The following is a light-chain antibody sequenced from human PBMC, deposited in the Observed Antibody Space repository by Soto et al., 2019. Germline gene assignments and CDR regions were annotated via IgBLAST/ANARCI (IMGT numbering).Light chain of an antibody. CDR3: QQYNNRPRT. CDR1: QSVSSN. V-gene: IGKV3D-15*01. Sequence: EVVMTQSPATLSVSPGERATLSCRASQSVSSNLAWYQQTPGQAPRLLIYGASIRATGIPGRFSGSGSGTEFTLTISSLQSEDFAVYYCQQYNNRPRTFCQGTNVDIK. J-gene: IGKJ1*01. CDR2: GAS.